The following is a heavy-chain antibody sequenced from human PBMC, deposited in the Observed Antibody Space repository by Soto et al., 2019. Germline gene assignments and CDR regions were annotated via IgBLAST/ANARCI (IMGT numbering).Heavy chain of an antibody. CDR3: AKDYIGVADAFDI. Sequence: GGSLRLSCAAFGFTFNSYAMTWVRHAPGKGLEWVSGISGSGASTYYASSVKGRFTISRDNSKNTLYLQMNNLRAEDTAVYYCAKDYIGVADAFDIRGQGTMVTVSS. CDR2: ISGSGAST. CDR1: GFTFNSYA. V-gene: IGHV3-23*01. D-gene: IGHD2-15*01. J-gene: IGHJ3*02.